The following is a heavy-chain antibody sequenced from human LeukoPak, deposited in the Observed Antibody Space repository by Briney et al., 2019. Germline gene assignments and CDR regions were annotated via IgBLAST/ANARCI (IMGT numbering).Heavy chain of an antibody. CDR3: ARSHFYHYGMDV. CDR1: GFTFSSYW. V-gene: IGHV3-74*01. Sequence: GGSLRLSCAASGFTFSSYWMQWVRQAPGKGLVWVSRIDGDGGSTNYADSVKGRFTISRDNAKNTLYLQMNSLRAEDTAVYYCARSHFYHYGMDVWGQGTTVTVSS. J-gene: IGHJ6*02. D-gene: IGHD2-2*01. CDR2: IDGDGGST.